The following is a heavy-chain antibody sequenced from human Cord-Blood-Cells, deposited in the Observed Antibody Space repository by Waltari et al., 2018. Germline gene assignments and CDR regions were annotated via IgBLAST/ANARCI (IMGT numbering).Heavy chain of an antibody. D-gene: IGHD7-27*01. CDR2: INHSGST. V-gene: IGHV4-34*01. CDR1: GGSFSGYY. J-gene: IGHJ2*01. CDR3: ASSGAGNWYFDL. Sequence: QVQLQQWGAGLLKPSETLSLTCAVYGGSFSGYYWIWIRQPPGKGLEWIGEINHSGSTNYNPSLKSRVTISVDTSKNQFSLKLSSVTAADTAVYYCASSGAGNWYFDLWGRGTLVTVSS.